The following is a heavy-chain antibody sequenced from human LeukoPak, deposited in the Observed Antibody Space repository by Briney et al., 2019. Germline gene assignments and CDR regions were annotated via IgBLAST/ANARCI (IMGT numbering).Heavy chain of an antibody. Sequence: TGGSLRLSCAASGFTFSSYAMSWVRQAPGKGLEWVSAISGSGGSTYYADSVKGRFTISKDNSKNTLYLQMNSLRAEDTAVYYCAKELPAAIRGNYYYYMDVWGKGTTVTVSS. CDR2: ISGSGGST. D-gene: IGHD2-2*02. CDR1: GFTFSSYA. J-gene: IGHJ6*03. CDR3: AKELPAAIRGNYYYYMDV. V-gene: IGHV3-23*01.